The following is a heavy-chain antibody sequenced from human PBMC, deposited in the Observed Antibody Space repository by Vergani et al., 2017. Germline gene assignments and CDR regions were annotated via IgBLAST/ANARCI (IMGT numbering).Heavy chain of an antibody. CDR1: GFVFDEYA. CDR2: ISWNRGKI. Sequence: VNLVGSGGGVVQPGRSLRLSCAASGFVFDEYALHWVRQSPGKGLEWVSGISWNRGKIAYADSVKGRFTISRDNAKNSLYLQMNSLRAEDTALYYCARERNAYYDFWSGYYTQYYFDYWGQGTLVTVSS. CDR3: ARERNAYYDFWSGYYTQYYFDY. J-gene: IGHJ4*02. V-gene: IGHV3-9*01. D-gene: IGHD3-3*01.